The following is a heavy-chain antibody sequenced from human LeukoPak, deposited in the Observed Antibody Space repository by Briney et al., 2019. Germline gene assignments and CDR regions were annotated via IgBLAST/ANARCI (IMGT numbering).Heavy chain of an antibody. CDR3: ARGEGSGDERDYYYYYMDV. CDR1: GGTFSSYA. V-gene: IGHV1-69*05. CDR2: IIPIFGTA. D-gene: IGHD5-12*01. Sequence: SVKVSCKASGGTFSSYAISWVRQAPGQGLEWMGGIIPIFGTANYAQKFQGRVTITTDESPSTAYMELSSLRSEDTAVYYCARGEGSGDERDYYYYYMDVWGKGTTVTVSS. J-gene: IGHJ6*03.